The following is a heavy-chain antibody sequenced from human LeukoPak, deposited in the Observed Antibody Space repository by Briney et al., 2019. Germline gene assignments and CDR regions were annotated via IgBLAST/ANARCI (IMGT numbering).Heavy chain of an antibody. CDR1: GGSISSSSYY. CDR3: ARGPNTAGNYRAFDL. D-gene: IGHD4-11*01. J-gene: IGHJ3*01. CDR2: TYYSGST. Sequence: SETLSLTCTVSGGSISSSSYYWGWIRQPPGKGLEWIGSTYYSGSTYYHPSLKSRVIISADTSKNQFSLKLTSVTAADTAAYYCARGPNTAGNYRAFDLWGQGTKVTVSS. V-gene: IGHV4-39*07.